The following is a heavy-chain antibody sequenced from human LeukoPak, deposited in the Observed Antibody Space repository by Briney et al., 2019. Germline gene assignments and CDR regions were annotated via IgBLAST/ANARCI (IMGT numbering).Heavy chain of an antibody. D-gene: IGHD3-22*01. J-gene: IGHJ4*02. CDR3: ARGRPDYYDSSGYSFGY. V-gene: IGHV4-61*08. CDR2: IYYSGST. CDR1: GGSISSGGYY. Sequence: SETLSLTCTVSGGSISSGGYYWSWIRRPPGKGLKWIGYIYYSGSTYYNPSLKSRVTISVDTSKNQFSLKLSSVAAADTAVYYCARGRPDYYDSSGYSFGYWGQGTLVTVSS.